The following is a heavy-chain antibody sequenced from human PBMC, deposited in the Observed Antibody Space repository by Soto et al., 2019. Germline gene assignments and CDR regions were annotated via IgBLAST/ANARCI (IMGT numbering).Heavy chain of an antibody. CDR3: ARTREYSTWGYFDL. V-gene: IGHV4-59*01. CDR1: GYLTTDY. Sequence: QVQLRESGPGLVTPSETLFLTCSGGYLTTDYWSWIRQSPGKGLEWIGHIYYGGTTSYNPSLKSRVTMSVDTSRNQFSLKLSSVTAADTAVYYCARTREYSTWGYFDLWGQGTLVTVSS. J-gene: IGHJ4*02. D-gene: IGHD6-13*01. CDR2: IYYGGTT.